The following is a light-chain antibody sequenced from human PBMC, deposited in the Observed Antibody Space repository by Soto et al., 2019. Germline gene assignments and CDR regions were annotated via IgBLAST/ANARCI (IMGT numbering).Light chain of an antibody. V-gene: IGLV3-25*03. CDR2: KDS. CDR1: ALPKQY. CDR3: QSADSSGTYCV. Sequence: SYALTQPPSVSVSPGQTARITCSGDALPKQYAYWYQQKPGQAPVLVIYKDSERPSGIPERVSGSSSGTTVTLTISGVQAEDEADYYCQSADSSGTYCVFGTGTKLTVL. J-gene: IGLJ1*01.